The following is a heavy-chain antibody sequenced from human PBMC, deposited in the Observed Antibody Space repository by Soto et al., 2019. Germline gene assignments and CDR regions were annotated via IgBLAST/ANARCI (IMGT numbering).Heavy chain of an antibody. D-gene: IGHD3-9*01. CDR1: GYTFTGYY. V-gene: IGHV1-2*04. Sequence: GASVKVSCKASGYTFTGYYMHWVRQAPGQGLEWMGWINPNSGGTNYAQKFQGWVTMTRDTSISTAYMELSRLRSDDTAVYYCAREGDSLTGYYFDYYYGMDVWGQGTTVTVSS. CDR3: AREGDSLTGYYFDYYYGMDV. CDR2: INPNSGGT. J-gene: IGHJ6*02.